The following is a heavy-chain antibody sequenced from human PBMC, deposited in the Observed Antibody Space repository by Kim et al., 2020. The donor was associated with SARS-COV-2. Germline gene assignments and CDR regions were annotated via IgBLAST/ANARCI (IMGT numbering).Heavy chain of an antibody. CDR3: TKTGTGTWGFDY. CDR2: ISGSTVDT. CDR1: GVSFSSYA. V-gene: IGHV3-23*01. J-gene: IGHJ4*02. Sequence: GGSLRISCAASGVSFSSYAMTWVRQAPGQGLEWVSAISGSTVDTYYADSVKGRFIISRDNSKNTLYLQMYNLGVEDTAVYYCTKTGTGTWGFDYWGEGTL. D-gene: IGHD1-7*01.